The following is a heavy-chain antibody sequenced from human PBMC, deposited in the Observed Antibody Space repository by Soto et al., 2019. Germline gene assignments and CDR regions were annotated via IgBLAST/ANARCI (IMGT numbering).Heavy chain of an antibody. CDR3: AKDLLSAPDPNGAARPPAGWRLTSRNYYYYYMDV. Sequence: GGSLRLSCAASGFTFSSYAMSWVRQAPGKGLEWVSAISGSGGSTYYADSVKGRFTISRDNSKNTLYLQMNSLRAEDTAVYYCAKDLLSAPDPNGAARPPAGWRLTSRNYYYYYMDVWGKGTTVTVSS. J-gene: IGHJ6*03. D-gene: IGHD2-8*01. CDR1: GFTFSSYA. CDR2: ISGSGGST. V-gene: IGHV3-23*01.